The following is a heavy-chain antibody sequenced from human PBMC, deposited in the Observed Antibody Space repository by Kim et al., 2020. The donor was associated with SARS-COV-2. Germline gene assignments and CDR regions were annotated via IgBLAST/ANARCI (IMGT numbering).Heavy chain of an antibody. D-gene: IGHD3-3*01. CDR2: ISSSSSYI. CDR1: GFTFSSYS. V-gene: IGHV3-21*01. Sequence: GGSLRLSCAASGFTFSSYSMNWVRQAPGKGLEWVSSISSSSSYIYYADSVKGRFTISRDNAKNSLYLQMNSLRAEDTAVYYCASLLEGFLEGDYYYYGMDVWGQGTMVTVSS. CDR3: ASLLEGFLEGDYYYYGMDV. J-gene: IGHJ6*02.